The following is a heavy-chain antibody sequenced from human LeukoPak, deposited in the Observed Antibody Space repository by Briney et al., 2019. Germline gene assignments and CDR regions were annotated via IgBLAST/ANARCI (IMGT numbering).Heavy chain of an antibody. CDR3: AKRYCSSTSCYNHFDY. V-gene: IGHV3-7*03. CDR1: GLTFSSYW. J-gene: IGHJ4*02. CDR2: IKVDGSEK. Sequence: GGSLRLSCAASGLTFSSYWMSWVRQAPGKGLEWVANIKVDGSEKYYVASVKGRFTISRDNSKDTLYLQMNSLRAEDTAVYYCAKRYCSSTSCYNHFDYWGQGTLVTVSS. D-gene: IGHD2-2*02.